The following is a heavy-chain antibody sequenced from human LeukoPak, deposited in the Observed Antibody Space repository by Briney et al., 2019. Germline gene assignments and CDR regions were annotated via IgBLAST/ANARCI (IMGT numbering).Heavy chain of an antibody. J-gene: IGHJ4*02. Sequence: PSETPSLTCAVSGGSITSSNWWSWVRQPPGKGLEWIGEISHGGSTNYNPSLESRVAISLDTSKNRFSLEVNSMTAADTAVYFCARVTATTPFDYWGQGTLVTVSS. V-gene: IGHV4-4*02. D-gene: IGHD1-1*01. CDR2: ISHGGST. CDR3: ARVTATTPFDY. CDR1: GGSITSSNW.